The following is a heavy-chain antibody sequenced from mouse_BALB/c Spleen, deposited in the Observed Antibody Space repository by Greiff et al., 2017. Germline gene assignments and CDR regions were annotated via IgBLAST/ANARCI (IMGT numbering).Heavy chain of an antibody. D-gene: IGHD4-1*01. Sequence: EVQVVESGGGLVQPGGSRKLSCAASGFTFSSFGMHWVRQAPEKGLEWVAYISSGSSTIYYADTVKGRFTISRDNPKNTLFLQMTSLRSEDTAMYYCARSGAWFAYWGQGTLVTVSA. V-gene: IGHV5-17*02. CDR1: GFTFSSFG. CDR3: ARSGAWFAY. J-gene: IGHJ3*01. CDR2: ISSGSSTI.